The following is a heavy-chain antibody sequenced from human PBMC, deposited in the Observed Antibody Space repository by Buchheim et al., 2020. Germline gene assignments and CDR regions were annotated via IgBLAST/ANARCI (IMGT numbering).Heavy chain of an antibody. V-gene: IGHV3-48*02. D-gene: IGHD5-12*01. CDR2: ISSSSSTI. CDR3: ARDVDQNFYGMDV. CDR1: GFPFNIYS. J-gene: IGHJ6*02. Sequence: VRLVESGGGLVQPGGSLRLSCAASGFPFNIYSMNWVRQAPGKGLEWVSYISSSSSTIYYADTVKGRFTISRNNAKSSLYLEMNSLRDDDTAVYYCARDVDQNFYGMDVWGQGTT.